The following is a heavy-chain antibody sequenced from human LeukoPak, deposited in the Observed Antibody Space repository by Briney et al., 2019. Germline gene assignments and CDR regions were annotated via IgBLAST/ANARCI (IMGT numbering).Heavy chain of an antibody. CDR1: GGSISSSNW. Sequence: PSETLSLTCAVSGGSISSSNWWSWVRQPPGKGLEWIGEIYHSGSTNYNPSLKSRVTISVDTSKNQFSLKLSSVTAADTAVYYCARVAGLGRDWYFDLWGRGTLVTVSS. D-gene: IGHD1-1*01. CDR3: ARVAGLGRDWYFDL. CDR2: IYHSGST. V-gene: IGHV4-4*02. J-gene: IGHJ2*01.